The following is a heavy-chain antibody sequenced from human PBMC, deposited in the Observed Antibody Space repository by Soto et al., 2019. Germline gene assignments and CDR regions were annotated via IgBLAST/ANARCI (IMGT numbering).Heavy chain of an antibody. CDR3: ARETRDWNYLYFDY. CDR2: TYYRSKWYN. J-gene: IGHJ4*02. D-gene: IGHD1-7*01. Sequence: SQPLSLTCTISGDSVSSNSAAWNWIRQSPSRGLEWLGRTYYRSKWYNDYAVSVKSRITINPDTSKNQFSLQLNSVTPEDTAVYYCARETRDWNYLYFDYWGQGTLVTVSS. V-gene: IGHV6-1*01. CDR1: GDSVSSNSAA.